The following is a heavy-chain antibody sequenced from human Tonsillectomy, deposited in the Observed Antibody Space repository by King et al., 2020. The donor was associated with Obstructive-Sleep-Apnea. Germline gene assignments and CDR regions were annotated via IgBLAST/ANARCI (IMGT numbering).Heavy chain of an antibody. CDR3: AKDFAWRYDFWSGYYYYGMDV. CDR1: GFTFSSYG. V-gene: IGHV3-30*02. CDR2: IRYDGSNK. J-gene: IGHJ6*02. D-gene: IGHD3-3*01. Sequence: VQLVESGGGVVQPGRSLRLSCAASGFTFSSYGMHWVRQAPGKGLEWVAFIRYDGSNKYYADSVKGRFTISRDNSKNTLYLQMNSLRAEDTAVYYCAKDFAWRYDFWSGYYYYGMDVWGQGTTVTVSS.